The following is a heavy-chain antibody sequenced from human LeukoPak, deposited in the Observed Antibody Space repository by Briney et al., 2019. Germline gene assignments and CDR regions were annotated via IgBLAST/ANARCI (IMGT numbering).Heavy chain of an antibody. CDR1: GYTFTSYF. CDR3: LIAAPGKNYIDY. CDR2: INTNTGNP. V-gene: IGHV7-4-1*02. Sequence: ASVKVSCKASGYTFTSYFVTWVRQAPGQGLEWMGWINTNTGNPTYAQGLTGRFVFSLDTSVSTAYLQISSLQAEDTAVYYCLIAAPGKNYIDYWGQGTPVTVSS. D-gene: IGHD6-13*01. J-gene: IGHJ4*02.